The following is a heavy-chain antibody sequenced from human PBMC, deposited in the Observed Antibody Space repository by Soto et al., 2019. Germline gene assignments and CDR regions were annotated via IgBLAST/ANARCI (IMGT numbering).Heavy chain of an antibody. V-gene: IGHV4-34*01. CDR1: GGFVSSGSYY. D-gene: IGHD1-1*01. J-gene: IGHJ3*02. Sequence: QVQLQQWGAGLLKPSETLSLTCAVYGGFVSSGSYYWSWIRQPPGKGREWNGEMSHSGGTHFNPSLKSRVTISVDTSKNQFSLTMSSVTAADTALYYCARVERGTATTVVDAFDIWGPGTMVTVSS. CDR2: MSHSGGT. CDR3: ARVERGTATTVVDAFDI.